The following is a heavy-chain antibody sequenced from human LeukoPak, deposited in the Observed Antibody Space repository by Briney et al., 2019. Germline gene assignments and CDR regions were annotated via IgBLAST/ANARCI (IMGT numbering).Heavy chain of an antibody. CDR3: AREQKNGSYRPFDY. D-gene: IGHD1-26*01. J-gene: IGHJ4*02. CDR1: GGSISSYY. CDR2: IYYSGST. V-gene: IGHV4-59*01. Sequence: SETLSLTCTVSGGSISSYYWSWIRQPPGEGLEWIGYIYYSGSTNYNPSLKSRLTISLDTSKNQFSLKLSSVTAADTAVYYCAREQKNGSYRPFDYWGQGTLVTVSS.